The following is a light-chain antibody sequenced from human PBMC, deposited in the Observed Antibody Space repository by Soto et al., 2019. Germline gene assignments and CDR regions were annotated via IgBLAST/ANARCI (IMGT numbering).Light chain of an antibody. CDR2: KAS. J-gene: IGKJ1*01. CDR3: QQYHTYSPWT. Sequence: IQMTQSPSTLSASVGDRVTITCRANQSINSWLAWYQQKPGKAPKLLIYKASSLESGVPSRFSGSGSGTEFTLTISSLQPDDFATYYCQQYHTYSPWTFGEGTKVEIK. CDR1: QSINSW. V-gene: IGKV1-5*03.